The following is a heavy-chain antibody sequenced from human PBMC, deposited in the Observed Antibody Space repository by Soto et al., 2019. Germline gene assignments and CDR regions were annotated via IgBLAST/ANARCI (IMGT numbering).Heavy chain of an antibody. CDR3: ARGSASDWPPDY. Sequence: QVQLVQSGAEAKKPGAPVRVSCKTSGYIFTNYAVHWVRQAPGQRLEWMGWINAGTGDTKYSQKFQGRVSLTRDSSATTAYMELSSLTSEDTALYYCARGSASDWPPDYWGQGTLVTVSS. CDR1: GYIFTNYA. CDR2: INAGTGDT. J-gene: IGHJ4*02. D-gene: IGHD2-2*01. V-gene: IGHV1-3*01.